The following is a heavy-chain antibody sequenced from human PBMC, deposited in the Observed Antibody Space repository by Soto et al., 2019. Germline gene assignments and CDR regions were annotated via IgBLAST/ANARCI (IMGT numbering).Heavy chain of an antibody. CDR1: GYTFRNFG. CDR2: ISVYNANA. J-gene: IGHJ4*02. Sequence: QIPLLQSGAEVKKPGASVKVTCKASGYTFRNFGISWVRQAPGQGLEWMGWISVYNANANYAQKFQGRLTMTADTSTSTAYMELRSLRSDDTAVYYCARENSYFDYWGQGTLVSVSS. CDR3: ARENSYFDY. V-gene: IGHV1-18*01.